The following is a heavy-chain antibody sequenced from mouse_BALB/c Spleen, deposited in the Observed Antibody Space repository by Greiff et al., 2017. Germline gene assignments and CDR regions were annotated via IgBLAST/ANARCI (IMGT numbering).Heavy chain of an antibody. CDR1: GYTFTSYW. Sequence: QVQLQQSGAELAKPGASVKMSCKASGYTFTSYWMHWVKQRPGQGLEWIGYINPSTGYTEYNQKFKDKATLTADKSSSTAYMQLSSLTSEDSAVYYCARGRYDVRNAMDDWGQGTSVTVSS. J-gene: IGHJ4*01. CDR3: ARGRYDVRNAMDD. D-gene: IGHD2-14*01. CDR2: INPSTGYT. V-gene: IGHV1-7*01.